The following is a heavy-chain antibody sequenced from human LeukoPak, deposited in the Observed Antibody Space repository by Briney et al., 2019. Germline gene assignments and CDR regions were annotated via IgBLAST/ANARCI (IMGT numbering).Heavy chain of an antibody. V-gene: IGHV1-2*02. Sequence: GASVKVSCTASGYTFTDYYMHWVRQAPGQGLEWMGWINPNSGGTNYAQNFQGRATMTRDTSIRTAYMELSSLRSDDTAVYYCARSMSGGLGFFQSWGQGTLVAVSS. CDR2: INPNSGGT. D-gene: IGHD2-15*01. J-gene: IGHJ1*01. CDR1: GYTFTDYY. CDR3: ARSMSGGLGFFQS.